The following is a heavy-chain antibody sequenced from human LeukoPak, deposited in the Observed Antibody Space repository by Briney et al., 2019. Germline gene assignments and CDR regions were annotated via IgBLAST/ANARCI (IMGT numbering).Heavy chain of an antibody. D-gene: IGHD4-17*01. CDR3: ARERYGDYSFDY. CDR2: ISYDGSNK. V-gene: IGHV3-30-3*01. CDR1: GFTFSSYA. Sequence: GGSLRLSCAASGFTFSSYAMHWVRQAPGKGLEWVAVISYDGSNKYYADSVKGRFTISRDNSKNTLYLQMNSLRAEDTAVYYCARERYGDYSFDYWGQGTLVTVSS. J-gene: IGHJ4*02.